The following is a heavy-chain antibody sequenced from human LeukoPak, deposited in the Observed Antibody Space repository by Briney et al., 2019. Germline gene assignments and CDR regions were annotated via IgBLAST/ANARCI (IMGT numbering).Heavy chain of an antibody. CDR1: GGSISSYY. Sequence: IPSETLSLTCTVSGGSISSYYWSWIRLPPGKGLEWIGYIYYSGSTNYNPSLKSRVTISVDTSKNQFSLKLSSVTAADTAVYYCASRSIAAAGFDYWGQGTLVTVSS. V-gene: IGHV4-59*08. CDR2: IYYSGST. D-gene: IGHD6-13*01. CDR3: ASRSIAAAGFDY. J-gene: IGHJ4*02.